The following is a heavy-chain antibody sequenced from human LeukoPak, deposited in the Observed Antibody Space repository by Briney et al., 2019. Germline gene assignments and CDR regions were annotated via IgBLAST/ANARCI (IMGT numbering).Heavy chain of an antibody. CDR2: ISGSGGST. Sequence: PGGSLRLSCAVSGFTFSSYAMSWVRQAPGKGLEWVSAISGSGGSTYYADSVKGRFTISRDNSKNTLYLQMNSLRAEDTAVYYCARGSGSEGRDWFVPWGQGTLVTVSS. D-gene: IGHD1-26*01. J-gene: IGHJ5*02. CDR3: ARGSGSEGRDWFVP. CDR1: GFTFSSYA. V-gene: IGHV3-23*01.